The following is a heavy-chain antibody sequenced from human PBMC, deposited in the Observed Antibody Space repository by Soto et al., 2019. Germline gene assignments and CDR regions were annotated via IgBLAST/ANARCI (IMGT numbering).Heavy chain of an antibody. CDR1: GFTFSSYD. D-gene: IGHD6-13*01. V-gene: IGHV3-33*01. CDR2: IWYDGSNK. Sequence: QVQLVESGGGVVQPGRSLRLSCAASGFTFSSYDMHWVRQAPGKGLEWVAVIWYDGSNKYYADSVKGRFTISRDNSKNTLYLQMNSRRAEDTAVYYCARETDSSSWYLSMHYWGQGTLVTVSS. CDR3: ARETDSSSWYLSMHY. J-gene: IGHJ4*02.